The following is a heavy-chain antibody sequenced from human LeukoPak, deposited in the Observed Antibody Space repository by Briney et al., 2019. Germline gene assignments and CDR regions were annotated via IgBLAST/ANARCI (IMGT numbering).Heavy chain of an antibody. CDR3: ARDQDPAYDILTGYLSPNYFDY. V-gene: IGHV4-34*01. D-gene: IGHD3-9*01. J-gene: IGHJ4*02. CDR1: GGSFSGYY. Sequence: SETLSLTCAVDGGSFSGYYWSWIRQPPGKGLERIGCIYYSGRTYYNPSLKSRVTISVDTSKNQFSLKLSSVTAADTAVYYCARDQDPAYDILTGYLSPNYFDYWGQGTLVTVSS. CDR2: IYYSGRT.